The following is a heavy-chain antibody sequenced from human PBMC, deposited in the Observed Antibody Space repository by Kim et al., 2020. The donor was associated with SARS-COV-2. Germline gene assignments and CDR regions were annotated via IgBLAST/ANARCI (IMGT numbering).Heavy chain of an antibody. D-gene: IGHD3-22*01. CDR3: ARASYYYDSSGYYPDAFDI. CDR1: GGSISSYY. CDR2: IYYSGST. Sequence: SETLSLTCTVSGGSISSYYWSWIRQPPGKGLEWIGYIYYSGSTNYNPSLKSRVTISVDTSKNQFSLNLSSVTAADTAVYYCARASYYYDSSGYYPDAFDIWGQGTMVTVSS. J-gene: IGHJ3*02. V-gene: IGHV4-59*01.